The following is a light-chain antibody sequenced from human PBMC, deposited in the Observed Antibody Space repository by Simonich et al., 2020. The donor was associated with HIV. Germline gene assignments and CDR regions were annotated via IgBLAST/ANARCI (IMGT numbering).Light chain of an antibody. V-gene: IGKV2-28*01. Sequence: DIVMTQSPLSLPVTPGEPASISCRSSQSLLHSNGYNYLDWYLQKPGQAPQILIYLGSNRANGVPDRVSGSGSGTEFTLKISRVEAEDVGVYYCMQPLQTPITFGQGTRLEIK. CDR1: QSLLHSNGYNY. CDR2: LGS. CDR3: MQPLQTPIT. J-gene: IGKJ5*01.